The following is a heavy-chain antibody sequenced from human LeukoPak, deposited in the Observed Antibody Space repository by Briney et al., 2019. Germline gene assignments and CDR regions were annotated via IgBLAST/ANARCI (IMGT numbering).Heavy chain of an antibody. CDR1: GGSISSSRYS. CDR2: IYYSGST. Sequence: SETLSLTCTVSGGSISSSRYSWGWIRQPPGKGLEWIGSIYYSGSTYYNPSLKSRVTISVDTSKNQFSLKLSSVTAADTAVYYCARRAYSSTFDYWGQGTLVTVSS. D-gene: IGHD6-13*01. CDR3: ARRAYSSTFDY. V-gene: IGHV4-39*01. J-gene: IGHJ4*02.